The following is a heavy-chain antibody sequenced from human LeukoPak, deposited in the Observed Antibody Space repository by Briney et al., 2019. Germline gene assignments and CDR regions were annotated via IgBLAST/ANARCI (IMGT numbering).Heavy chain of an antibody. CDR1: GFSFGTYG. J-gene: IGHJ4*02. CDR3: ARVAPYYDFWSGYPDY. V-gene: IGHV3-20*04. CDR2: INWNGAST. Sequence: GGSLRLSCAASGFSFGTYGMSWVRQVPGKGLEWVSGINWNGASTVYADSVKGRFTISRDNAKNSLYLQMDSLRAEDTAVYYCARVAPYYDFWSGYPDYWGQGTLVTVSS. D-gene: IGHD3-3*01.